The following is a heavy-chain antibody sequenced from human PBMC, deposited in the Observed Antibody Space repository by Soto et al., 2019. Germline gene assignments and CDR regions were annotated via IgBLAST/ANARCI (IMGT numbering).Heavy chain of an antibody. CDR1: GFTFSTYS. D-gene: IGHD3-22*01. Sequence: EVQVLESGGGLVQPGGSLRLSCRASGFTFSTYSMSWVRQAPGKGLEWISSLSGDGTTTYYIDSVKGRFTISRDNSRNTLSLQMNSLRTEDTAVYYCTKDISFDTSAYNYWGQGILVTVSS. CDR2: LSGDGTTT. CDR3: TKDISFDTSAYNY. V-gene: IGHV3-23*01. J-gene: IGHJ4*02.